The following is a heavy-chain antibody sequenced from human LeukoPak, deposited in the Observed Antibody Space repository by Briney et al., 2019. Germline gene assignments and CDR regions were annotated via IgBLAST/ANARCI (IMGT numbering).Heavy chain of an antibody. J-gene: IGHJ4*02. Sequence: NPSETLSLTCAVYGGSFSGYYWSWIRQPPGKGLEWIGEINHSGSTNYNPSLKSRVTISVDTSKNQFSLKLSSVTAADTAVYYCARSYDSSGYYHSTFDYWGQGTLVTVSS. D-gene: IGHD3-22*01. CDR1: GGSFSGYY. V-gene: IGHV4-34*01. CDR2: INHSGST. CDR3: ARSYDSSGYYHSTFDY.